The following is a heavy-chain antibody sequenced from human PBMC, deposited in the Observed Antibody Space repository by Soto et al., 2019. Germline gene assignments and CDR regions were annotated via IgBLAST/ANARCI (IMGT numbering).Heavy chain of an antibody. CDR3: ARPLVAPVAGPYYYGMDV. CDR1: GFTFNSYG. Sequence: QMQLVESGGGVVQTGRSLRLCCTASGFTFNSYGFNWVRKAPGKGLEWVAVIWYDGNTKYYADSVKGRFTISRDNLRSTVYLQMNSLTAEDTAVYYCARPLVAPVAGPYYYGMDVWGQGTTVTVSS. J-gene: IGHJ6*02. D-gene: IGHD6-19*01. CDR2: IWYDGNTK. V-gene: IGHV3-33*01.